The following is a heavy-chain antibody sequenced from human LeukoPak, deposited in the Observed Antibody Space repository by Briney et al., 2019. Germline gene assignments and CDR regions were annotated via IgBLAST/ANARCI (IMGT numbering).Heavy chain of an antibody. CDR2: NDGSRGSA. D-gene: IGHD1-14*01. CDR3: AKDRPHPSAEPTNFDY. CDR1: GFTFSSYA. J-gene: IGHJ4*02. V-gene: IGHV3-23*01. Sequence: GGSLRLSCAGSGFTFSSYAMSWVRQAPGKGLEWVSSNDGSRGSAYYADSVSGRFTLSRDNSKNTLYLQMNSLRVEDTAVYYCAKDRPHPSAEPTNFDYWGQGTLVTVSS.